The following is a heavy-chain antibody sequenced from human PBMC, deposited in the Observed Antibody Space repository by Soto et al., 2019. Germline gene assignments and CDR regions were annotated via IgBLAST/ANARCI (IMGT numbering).Heavy chain of an antibody. J-gene: IGHJ6*02. Sequence: PSETLSLTCAVYGGSFSGYYWSWIRQPPGKGLEWIGEINHSGSTNYNPSLKSRVTISVGTSKNQFSLKLSSVTAADTAVYYCATLLRYFDWLFPGDYYYGMDVWGQGTTVTVSS. CDR2: INHSGST. V-gene: IGHV4-34*01. CDR3: ATLLRYFDWLFPGDYYYGMDV. D-gene: IGHD3-9*01. CDR1: GGSFSGYY.